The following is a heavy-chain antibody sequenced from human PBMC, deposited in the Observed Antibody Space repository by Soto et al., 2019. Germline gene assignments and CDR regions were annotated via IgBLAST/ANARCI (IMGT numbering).Heavy chain of an antibody. Sequence: PGGSLRLSCAASGFTFSSYDMHWVRQATGKGLEWVSAIGTAGDTYYPGSVKGRFTISRENAKNSLYLQMNSLRAGDTAVYYCARAIDYGSPPGGPGYDYWGQGTL. CDR1: GFTFSSYD. V-gene: IGHV3-13*01. CDR2: IGTAGDT. J-gene: IGHJ4*02. CDR3: ARAIDYGSPPGGPGYDY. D-gene: IGHD4-17*01.